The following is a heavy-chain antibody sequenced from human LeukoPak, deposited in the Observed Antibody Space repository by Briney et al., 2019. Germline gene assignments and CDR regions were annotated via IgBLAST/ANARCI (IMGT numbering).Heavy chain of an antibody. J-gene: IGHJ4*02. CDR2: INPNSGGT. CDR1: GYTFTGYY. CDR3: ARDIFPLSGYCSGDSCSQLQNDF. Sequence: ASVKVSCKASGYTFTGYYMHWVRQAPGQGLEWMGWINPNSGGTNYAQKFQGRVTMTSEMSTSTVYMDLSSLRSEDTAVYYCARDIFPLSGYCSGDSCSQLQNDFWGQGTLVTVSS. D-gene: IGHD2-15*01. V-gene: IGHV1-2*02.